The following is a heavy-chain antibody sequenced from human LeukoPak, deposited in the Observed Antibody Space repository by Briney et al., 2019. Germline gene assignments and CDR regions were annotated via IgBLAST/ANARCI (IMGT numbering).Heavy chain of an antibody. CDR1: GGSISSYY. CDR3: ARASYDTSGYYFFDS. Sequence: PSETLSLTCTVSGGSISSYYWSWIRQPPGRGLEWVADIYYSGSTNYNPSLRSRLTMSVDTSKNQFSLKLSSVTAADTAVYYCARASYDTSGYYFFDSWGQGTLVTVSS. J-gene: IGHJ4*02. V-gene: IGHV4-59*01. CDR2: IYYSGST. D-gene: IGHD3-22*01.